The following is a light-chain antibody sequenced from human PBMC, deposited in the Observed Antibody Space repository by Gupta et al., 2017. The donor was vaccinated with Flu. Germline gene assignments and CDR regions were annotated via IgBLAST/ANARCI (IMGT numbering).Light chain of an antibody. J-gene: IGLJ2*01. CDR3: QLCDRSSDHPFLV. V-gene: IGLV3-21*02. Sequence: TTRITCGGNNIGSKSVHWYQQKPGQAPVLVVYDDSDRPSGIPERFSGSNSGNTATLTISRVEAGDEADDYCQLCDRSSDHPFLVFGGGTKLTVL. CDR2: DDS. CDR1: NIGSKS.